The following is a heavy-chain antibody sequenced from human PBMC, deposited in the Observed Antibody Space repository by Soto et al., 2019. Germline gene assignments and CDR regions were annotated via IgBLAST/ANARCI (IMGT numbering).Heavy chain of an antibody. CDR2: IYYTGGT. CDR1: GVTIGVYY. Sequence: SVTMSLTCHFSGVTIGVYYSNLLRQPPGKTLEWIGSIYYTGGTNYKPSLKSRVTISVDTSKNHFSLKFNSLTAADTAVYYCASGTLSAIAAPDPWGQGTLVTVSS. V-gene: IGHV4-59*01. D-gene: IGHD6-13*01. J-gene: IGHJ5*02. CDR3: ASGTLSAIAAPDP.